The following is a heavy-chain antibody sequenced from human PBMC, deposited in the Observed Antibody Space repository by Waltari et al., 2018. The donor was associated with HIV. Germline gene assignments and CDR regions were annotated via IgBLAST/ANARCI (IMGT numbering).Heavy chain of an antibody. D-gene: IGHD4-17*01. J-gene: IGHJ5*02. CDR3: GSAGYGDYVLSWFDP. V-gene: IGHV4-38-2*01. CDR2: IHHSGST. Sequence: QVQLQESGPGLVKPSETLSLTCAVSGFSISIGYYWGWIRQPPGKGLEWIGAIHHSGSTYYNPSLKSRVTISVDTSKNQFSLNLSSVTAADTAVYYCGSAGYGDYVLSWFDPWGQGTLVTVSS. CDR1: GFSISIGYY.